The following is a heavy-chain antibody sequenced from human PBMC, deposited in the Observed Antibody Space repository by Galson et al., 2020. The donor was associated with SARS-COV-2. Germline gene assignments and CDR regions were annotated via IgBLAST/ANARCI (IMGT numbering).Heavy chain of an antibody. CDR1: GFSLSTSGVC. D-gene: IGHD6-19*01. CDR3: ARIDSSGCRGNY. V-gene: IGHV2-70*11. CDR2: IDWDGDR. J-gene: IGHJ4*02. Sequence: ESGPTLVKPTQTLTLTCTFSGFSLSTSGVCVNWLRQPPGKALEWLARIDWDGDRYYSTSLKTRLTISKDTSKNQVVLTMTSMDPVDTATYYCARIDSSGCRGNYWGQGTLVTVSS.